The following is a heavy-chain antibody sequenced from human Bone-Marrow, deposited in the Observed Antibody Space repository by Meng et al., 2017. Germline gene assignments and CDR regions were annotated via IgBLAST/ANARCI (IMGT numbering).Heavy chain of an antibody. V-gene: IGHV1-2*06. CDR2: IDPKSGDT. D-gene: IGHD6-13*01. J-gene: IGHJ4*02. Sequence: QGQLGQYGAGSEEPRSSGNASCKCSGDSFGSYASSWVRQAPGPGVEWMGRIDPKSGDTHYAQRFQGRVTMTVETSNSTAYMELSGLRSDDTAMYYCARDEDISAAGKLFGDYWGQGTLVTVSS. CDR3: ARDEDISAAGKLFGDY. CDR1: GDSFGSYA.